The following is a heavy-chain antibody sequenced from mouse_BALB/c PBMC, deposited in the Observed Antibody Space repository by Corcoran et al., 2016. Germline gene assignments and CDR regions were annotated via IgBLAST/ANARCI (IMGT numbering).Heavy chain of an antibody. V-gene: IGHV14-1*02. Sequence: EVQLQQSGAELVRQGALVKLSGKASGFNIKDYYMHGVNQGPEQGLGWMGWIDPENGNTIYDPKFQGKASITAYTSSNTAYLQLSSLTSEDTAVYYCHITTVVEAYWGQGTLVTVSA. J-gene: IGHJ3*01. CDR3: HITTVVEAY. D-gene: IGHD1-1*01. CDR2: IDPENGNT. CDR1: GFNIKDYY.